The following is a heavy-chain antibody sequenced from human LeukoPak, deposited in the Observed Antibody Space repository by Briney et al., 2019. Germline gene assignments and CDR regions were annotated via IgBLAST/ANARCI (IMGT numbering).Heavy chain of an antibody. J-gene: IGHJ4*02. CDR3: AREPAAAGGVDY. Sequence: RRCLSLSCAASGLTFSSNSTEWVRQAPGGGREWVSSNSSSSSYIYYADSVKGRFTISRDNAKNSLYLQMNSLRAEDTAVYYCAREPAAAGGVDYWGQGTLVTVSS. V-gene: IGHV3-21*01. CDR1: GLTFSSNS. CDR2: NSSSSSYI. D-gene: IGHD6-13*01.